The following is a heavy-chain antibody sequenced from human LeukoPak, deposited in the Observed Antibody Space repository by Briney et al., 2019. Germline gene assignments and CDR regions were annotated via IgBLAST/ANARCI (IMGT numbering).Heavy chain of an antibody. J-gene: IGHJ6*02. CDR3: ARNTYYYGSGSYLYYYGMDV. Sequence: ASVKVSCKASGYTFTSYGISWVRQAPGQGLEWMGWISAYNGNTNYAQKLQGRVTMTTDTSTSTAHMELRSLRSDDTAVYYCARNTYYYGSGSYLYYYGMDVWGQGTTVTVSS. D-gene: IGHD3-10*01. V-gene: IGHV1-18*01. CDR1: GYTFTSYG. CDR2: ISAYNGNT.